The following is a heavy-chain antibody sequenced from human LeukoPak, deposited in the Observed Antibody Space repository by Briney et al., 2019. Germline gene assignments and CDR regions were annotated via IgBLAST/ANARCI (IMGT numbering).Heavy chain of an antibody. D-gene: IGHD3-9*01. J-gene: IGHJ4*02. Sequence: PSETLSLTCTVSGGSISSSSYYWGWVRQPPGKGLGWLGSIYFSGSTYYNPTPKSSIYIAVDTSKSQFSLKQSSVTAADTAVYYWAGRDDILTGYYYSRGKPTDYWGQGTVVTVSS. CDR3: AGRDDILTGYYYSRGKPTDY. CDR2: IYFSGST. V-gene: IGHV4-39*01. CDR1: GGSISSSSYY.